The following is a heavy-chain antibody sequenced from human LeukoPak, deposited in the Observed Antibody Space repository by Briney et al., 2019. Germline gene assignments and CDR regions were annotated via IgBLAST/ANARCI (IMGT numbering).Heavy chain of an antibody. J-gene: IGHJ4*02. CDR3: AREDDYGDGGDY. V-gene: IGHV4-59*01. CDR2: IYYSGST. CDR1: GGSISSYY. D-gene: IGHD4-17*01. Sequence: KTSETLSLTCTVSGGSISSYYWSWIRQPPGKGLEWIGYIYYSGSTDYNPSLKSRVTISVDTSKNQFSLKLSSVTAADTAVYYCAREDDYGDGGDYWGQGTLVTVSS.